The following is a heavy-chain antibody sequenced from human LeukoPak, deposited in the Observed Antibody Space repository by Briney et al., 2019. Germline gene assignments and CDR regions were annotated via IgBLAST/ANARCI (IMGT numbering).Heavy chain of an antibody. Sequence: GGSLRLSCAASGFTFSSYAMSWVRQAPGEGLEWVSAISGSGGSTYYADSVKGRFTISRDNSKNTLYLQMNSLRADDTAVYYCAKSGYNRFDYWGQGTLVTVSS. J-gene: IGHJ4*02. CDR2: ISGSGGST. CDR3: AKSGYNRFDY. D-gene: IGHD5-24*01. V-gene: IGHV3-23*01. CDR1: GFTFSSYA.